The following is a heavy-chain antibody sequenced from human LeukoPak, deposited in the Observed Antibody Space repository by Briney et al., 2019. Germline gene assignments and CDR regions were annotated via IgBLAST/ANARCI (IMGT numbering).Heavy chain of an antibody. J-gene: IGHJ3*02. Sequence: PSETLSLTCSVSGASISSGSNYWGWIRHPPGKTLELIGIIYSSGRTYYNPSLKSRVIIIIDTPKNHFSLTLSSVTAADTAVYYCARSDGYGLVGIWGQGTLVTVSS. D-gene: IGHD3-10*01. CDR1: GASISSGSNY. V-gene: IGHV4-39*07. CDR3: ARSDGYGLVGI. CDR2: IYSSGRT.